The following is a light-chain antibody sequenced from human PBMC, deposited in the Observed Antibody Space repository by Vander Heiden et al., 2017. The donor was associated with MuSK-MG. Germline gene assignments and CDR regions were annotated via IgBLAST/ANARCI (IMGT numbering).Light chain of an antibody. CDR1: QSISSF. J-gene: IGKJ4*01. Sequence: DIQMPQSPSSLSASVGDRVTITCRASQSISSFLNWYQQKPGKAPKLLIYAASSLQSGVPSRFSGSGSGTDFTLTISSLQPEDFATYFCQQIDNTSPLTFGGGTKVEIK. V-gene: IGKV1-39*01. CDR2: AAS. CDR3: QQIDNTSPLT.